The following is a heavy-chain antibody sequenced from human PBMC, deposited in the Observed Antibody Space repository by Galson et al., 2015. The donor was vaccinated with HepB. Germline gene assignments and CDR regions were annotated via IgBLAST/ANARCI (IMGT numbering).Heavy chain of an antibody. D-gene: IGHD2-8*01. CDR1: GFTFRDYY. CDR2: ISSSGSTI. J-gene: IGHJ4*02. Sequence: SLRLSCAASGFTFRDYYMSWIRQAPGKGLEWVSYISSSGSTIYYADSVKGRFTISRDNAKNSLYLQMNSLRAEDTAVYYCARVLMVYATATYYFDYWGQGTLVTVSS. CDR3: ARVLMVYATATYYFDY. V-gene: IGHV3-11*01.